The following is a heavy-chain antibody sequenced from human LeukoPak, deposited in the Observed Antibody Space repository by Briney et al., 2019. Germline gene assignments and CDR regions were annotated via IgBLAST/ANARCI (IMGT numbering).Heavy chain of an antibody. V-gene: IGHV4-59*01. CDR1: GGSISSYY. D-gene: IGHD6-19*01. Sequence: PSETLSLTCTVSGGSISSYYWSWIRQPPGKGLEWVGYIYYSGSTNYNPSLKSRVTISVDTSKNQFSLKLSSVTAADTAVYYCARVPLFSWLPYFDYWGQGTLVTVSS. CDR2: IYYSGST. CDR3: ARVPLFSWLPYFDY. J-gene: IGHJ4*02.